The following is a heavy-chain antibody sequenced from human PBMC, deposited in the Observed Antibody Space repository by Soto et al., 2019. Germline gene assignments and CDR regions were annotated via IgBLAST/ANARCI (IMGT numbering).Heavy chain of an antibody. D-gene: IGHD3-3*01. CDR1: GYTFTSYY. CDR3: ARDQEYYDFWSGYYGGWGFDY. Sequence: QVQLVQSGAEVKKPGASVKVSCKASGYTFTSYYMHWVRQAPGQGLEWMGIINPSGGSTSYAQKFQGRVTMTRDTSTSTVYMELSSLRSEDTAVYYCARDQEYYDFWSGYYGGWGFDYWGQGTLVTVSS. V-gene: IGHV1-46*01. J-gene: IGHJ4*02. CDR2: INPSGGST.